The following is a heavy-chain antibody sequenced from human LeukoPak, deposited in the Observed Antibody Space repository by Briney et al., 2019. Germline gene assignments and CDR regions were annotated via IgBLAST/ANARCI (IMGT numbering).Heavy chain of an antibody. D-gene: IGHD1-14*01. CDR2: ISAYNDNT. CDR1: GYTFTTYG. Sequence: ASVKVSCKASGYTFTTYGISWVRQAPGQGLEWMGWISAYNDNTNYAQKLQGRVPMTTDTSTSTAYMELRSLRSDDTAVYYCARHMNLHDAFDIWGQGTMVTVSS. CDR3: ARHMNLHDAFDI. J-gene: IGHJ3*02. V-gene: IGHV1-18*01.